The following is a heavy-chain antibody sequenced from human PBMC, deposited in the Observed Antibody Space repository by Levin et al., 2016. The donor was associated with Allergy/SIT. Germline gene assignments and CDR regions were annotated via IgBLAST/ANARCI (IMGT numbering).Heavy chain of an antibody. CDR1: GFTFSSYA. Sequence: GESLKISCAASGFTFSSYAMHWVRQAPGKGLEWVAVISYDGSNKYYADSVKGRFTISRDNSKNTLYLQMNSLRAEDTAVYYCANLGGHLDYWGQGTLVTVSS. CDR3: ANLGGHLDY. V-gene: IGHV3-30*04. D-gene: IGHD3-16*01. CDR2: ISYDGSNK. J-gene: IGHJ4*02.